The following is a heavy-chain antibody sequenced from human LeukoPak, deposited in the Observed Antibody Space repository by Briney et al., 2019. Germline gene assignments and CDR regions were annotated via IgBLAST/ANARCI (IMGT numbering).Heavy chain of an antibody. CDR2: IYYSGST. D-gene: IGHD3-3*01. CDR1: GGSISSSSYY. Sequence: SETLSLTCTVSGGSISSSSYYWGWIRQPPGKGLEWIGSIYYSGSTYYNPSLKSRVTISVDTSKNQFSLKLSSVTAADTAVYYCARGRYWTQYYTAAGNKGAEYFQHWGQGTLVTVSS. CDR3: ARGRYWTQYYTAAGNKGAEYFQH. V-gene: IGHV4-39*07. J-gene: IGHJ1*01.